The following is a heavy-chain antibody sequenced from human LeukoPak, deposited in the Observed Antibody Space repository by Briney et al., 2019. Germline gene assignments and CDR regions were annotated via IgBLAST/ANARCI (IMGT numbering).Heavy chain of an antibody. CDR1: GFMFSNYW. V-gene: IGHV3-7*01. J-gene: IGHJ1*01. CDR2: IKQDGSQK. CDR3: ATYMSGWPEYFQH. D-gene: IGHD6-19*01. Sequence: GGSLRLSCAASGFMFSNYWMTWVRQAPGKGLEWVANIKQDGSQKSCVDSVKGRFTISRDNAKNPLYLQMNSLRAEDTAVYFCATYMSGWPEYFQHWGQGTLVTVSS.